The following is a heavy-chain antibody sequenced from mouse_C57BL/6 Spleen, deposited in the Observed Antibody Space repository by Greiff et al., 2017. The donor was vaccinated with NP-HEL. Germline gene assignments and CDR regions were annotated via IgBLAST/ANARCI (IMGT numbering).Heavy chain of an antibody. J-gene: IGHJ2*01. CDR2: IYPGDGDT. CDR3: VREGYDYDGGYFDY. V-gene: IGHV1-80*01. Sequence: VKLQESGAELVKPGASVKISCKASGYAFSSYWMNWVKQRPGKGLEWIGQIYPGDGDTNYNGKFKGKATLTADKSSSTAYMQLSSLTSEDSAVYFCVREGYDYDGGYFDYWGQGTTLTVSS. CDR1: GYAFSSYW. D-gene: IGHD2-4*01.